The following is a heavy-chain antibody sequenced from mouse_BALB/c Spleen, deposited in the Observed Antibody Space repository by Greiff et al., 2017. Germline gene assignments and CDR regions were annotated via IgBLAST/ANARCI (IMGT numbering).Heavy chain of an antibody. CDR2: INPYYGST. Sequence: VQLQQTGPELVKPGASVKISCKASGYSFTDYIMLWVKQSHGKSLEWIGNINPYYGSTSYNLKFKGKATLTVDKSSSTAYMQLNSLTSEDSAVYYCARYYYGSSPDYYAMDYWGQGTSVTVSS. V-gene: IGHV1-39*01. D-gene: IGHD1-1*01. J-gene: IGHJ4*01. CDR3: ARYYYGSSPDYYAMDY. CDR1: GYSFTDYI.